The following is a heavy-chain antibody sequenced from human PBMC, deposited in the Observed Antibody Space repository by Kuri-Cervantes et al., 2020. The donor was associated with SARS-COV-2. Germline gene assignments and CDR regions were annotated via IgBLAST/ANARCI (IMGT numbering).Heavy chain of an antibody. Sequence: LSLTCAASGFTFSSYGMHWVRQAPGKGLEWVAVISYDGSNKYYADSVKGRFTISRDNSKNTLYLQMNSLRAEDTAVYYCAKQYSGYFYTPCLDWGQGTLVTVSS. CDR3: AKQYSGYFYTPCLD. D-gene: IGHD1-26*01. V-gene: IGHV3-30*18. CDR1: GFTFSSYG. CDR2: ISYDGSNK. J-gene: IGHJ4*02.